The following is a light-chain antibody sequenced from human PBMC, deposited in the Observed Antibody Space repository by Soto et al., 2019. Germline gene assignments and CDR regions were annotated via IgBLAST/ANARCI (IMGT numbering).Light chain of an antibody. CDR1: QSISNR. CDR2: DAS. Sequence: DIQMTQSPSTLSASVGDRVTITCRASQSISNRLAWCQQKPGKAPKVLIYDASSLESGVPSRFSGSGSGTEFILTSSSLQPDDFASYCCQHYGGMWTCGQGTNVEMK. CDR3: QHYGGMWT. V-gene: IGKV1-5*01. J-gene: IGKJ1*01.